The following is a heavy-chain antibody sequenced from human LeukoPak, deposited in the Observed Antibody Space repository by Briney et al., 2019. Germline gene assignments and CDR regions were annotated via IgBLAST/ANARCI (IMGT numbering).Heavy chain of an antibody. Sequence: KTSETLSLTCTVSGGSISNSNYYWGWIRQPPGKGLEWIGNIYYSGSTYYNPSLRSRVTISVDTSKNQFSLKLSSVTAADTAVYYCARHLDTAMVRDAFDIWGQGTMVTVSS. J-gene: IGHJ3*02. CDR1: GGSISNSNYY. CDR3: ARHLDTAMVRDAFDI. D-gene: IGHD5-18*01. CDR2: IYYSGST. V-gene: IGHV4-39*01.